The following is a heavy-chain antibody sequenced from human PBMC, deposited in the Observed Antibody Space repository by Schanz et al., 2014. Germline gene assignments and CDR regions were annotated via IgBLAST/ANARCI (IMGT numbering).Heavy chain of an antibody. Sequence: QVQLQESGPGLVKPSDTLSLTCAVSGYSINTSDWWGWIRQPPGKGLEWIGYIYYSGSTYYNPSLKSQLPMSVDTSKNQLPLKLRLVTAVDTAVYYCASKGLTTDAFDIWGQGTMVTVSS. J-gene: IGHJ3*02. CDR3: ASKGLTTDAFDI. V-gene: IGHV4-28*07. D-gene: IGHD2-8*01. CDR1: GYSINTSDW. CDR2: IYYSGST.